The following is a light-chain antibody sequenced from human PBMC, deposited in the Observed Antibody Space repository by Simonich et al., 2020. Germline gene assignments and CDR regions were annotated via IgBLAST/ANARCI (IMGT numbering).Light chain of an antibody. Sequence: SYVLTQPPSVSVAPGKTARITCGGNNIGSKSVHWYQQKPGQAPVLVVYDDSDRPSGIPERFSGSNSGNTATLTISRDEAGDEADYYCQVWDSSSDVVFGGGTKLTVL. J-gene: IGLJ2*01. CDR3: QVWDSSSDVV. CDR1: NIGSKS. V-gene: IGLV3-21*03. CDR2: DDS.